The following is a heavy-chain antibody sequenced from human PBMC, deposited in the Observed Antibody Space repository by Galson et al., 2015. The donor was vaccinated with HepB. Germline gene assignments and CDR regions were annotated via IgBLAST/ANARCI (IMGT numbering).Heavy chain of an antibody. CDR3: ARVATSDYGDHSHFDY. CDR2: ISTSGTYT. D-gene: IGHD4-17*01. Sequence: SLRLSCAASGFIFSDYYMTWIRQAPGKGLEWISYISTSGTYTNYADSVKGRFTISRDNAKNSLYLQMNSLRVEDTAVFYCARVATSDYGDHSHFDYWGQGTLVTVSS. V-gene: IGHV3-11*06. CDR1: GFIFSDYY. J-gene: IGHJ4*02.